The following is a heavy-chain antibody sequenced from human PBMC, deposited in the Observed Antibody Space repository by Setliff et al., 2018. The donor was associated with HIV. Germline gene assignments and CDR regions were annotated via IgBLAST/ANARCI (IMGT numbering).Heavy chain of an antibody. CDR2: IYPGST. V-gene: IGHV4-4*08. CDR3: ARYTVGSMVDY. J-gene: IGHJ4*02. Sequence: SETLSLTCTVSGGSISGFYWSWIRQSPGNGLEWIGSIYPGSTKCNPSLRSRLTISLDSPTNQFSVTLSSVTAADTAMYYCARYTVGSMVDYWGPGTLVTVSS. D-gene: IGHD5-12*01. CDR1: GGSISGFY.